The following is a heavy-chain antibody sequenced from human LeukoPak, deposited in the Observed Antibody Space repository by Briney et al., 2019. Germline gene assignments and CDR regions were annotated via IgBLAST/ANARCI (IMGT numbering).Heavy chain of an antibody. CDR1: GGSISKYY. V-gene: IGHV4-4*08. J-gene: IGHJ6*02. CDR3: ATRSYYGDYGYGMDV. CDR2: IYSSGST. Sequence: PSETLSLTCTVSGGSISKYYWSWIRQPPGKGLEWIGYIYSSGSTNYNPSLKSRVTISVDTSKKQFSLKLSSVTAADTAVYYCATRSYYGDYGYGMDVWGQGTTVTVSS. D-gene: IGHD4-17*01.